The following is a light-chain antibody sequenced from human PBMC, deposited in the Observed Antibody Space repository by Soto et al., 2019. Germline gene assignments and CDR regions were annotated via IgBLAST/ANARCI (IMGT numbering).Light chain of an antibody. Sequence: QSALTQPPSASGSPGQSVTISCTGTSSDVGGYNFVSWYQQHPGKAPKLMIYEVSKRPSGVPDRFSGSKSGNTASLTVSGLQAEDEADYYCGSYTSSSTLVFGTGTKLTVL. CDR1: SSDVGGYNF. V-gene: IGLV2-8*01. CDR2: EVS. CDR3: GSYTSSSTLV. J-gene: IGLJ1*01.